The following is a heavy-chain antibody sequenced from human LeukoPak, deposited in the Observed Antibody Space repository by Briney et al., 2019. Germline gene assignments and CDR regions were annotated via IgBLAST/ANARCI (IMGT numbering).Heavy chain of an antibody. V-gene: IGHV3-23*01. CDR2: ISGSGDST. J-gene: IGHJ3*02. D-gene: IGHD3-10*01. CDR1: GFTFSNYA. Sequence: GGSLRLSCAASGFTFSNYAMRWVRQAPGKGLEWVSGISGSGDSTYYADSVKGRFTISRDNSKNTLYLQMNSLRAEDTAVYYCARSSRGFGELLGAFDIWGQGTMVTVSS. CDR3: ARSSRGFGELLGAFDI.